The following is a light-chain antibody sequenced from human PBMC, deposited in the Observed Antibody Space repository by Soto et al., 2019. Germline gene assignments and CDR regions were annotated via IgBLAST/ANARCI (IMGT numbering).Light chain of an antibody. CDR1: QSVSSN. J-gene: IGKJ5*01. CDR2: GAS. V-gene: IGKV3-15*01. CDR3: QQYNTWPPIT. Sequence: EIVMTQSPATLSVSPGERATLSCRASQSVSSNLAWYQQXXXXXPRLLIFGASTRATGIPARFSGSGSGTEFTLTISSLQSEDFAVYYCQQYNTWPPITFGPGTRLDIK.